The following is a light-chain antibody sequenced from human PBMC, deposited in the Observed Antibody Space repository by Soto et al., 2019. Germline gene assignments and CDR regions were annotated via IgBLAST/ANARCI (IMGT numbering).Light chain of an antibody. Sequence: QPVLTQSPSTSASLGASVKLTCTLTSEHSTNAIAWHQQQPEKGPRYLMKVNRDGTHRKGDGIPDRFSGSSSGAERYLTISSLQSDDEADYYCQTWVTGTQRYVFGIGTKLTVL. CDR3: QTWVTGTQRYV. V-gene: IGLV4-69*01. CDR1: SEHSTNA. CDR2: VNRDGTH. J-gene: IGLJ1*01.